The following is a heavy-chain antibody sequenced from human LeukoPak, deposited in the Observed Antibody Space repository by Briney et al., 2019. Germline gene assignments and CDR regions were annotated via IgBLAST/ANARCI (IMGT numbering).Heavy chain of an antibody. J-gene: IGHJ4*02. D-gene: IGHD3-10*01. V-gene: IGHV3-72*01. CDR3: VRASYSSGRNFFHY. CDR2: CRDKANSYTT. Sequence: GGSLRLSCAASGFTFSDHYMDWVRQAPGKGLEWVGRCRDKANSYTTEYAASVKGRFIISRDDSKNSLYLQMNSLKTEDTAMYYCVRASYSSGRNFFHYWGQGTLVTVSS. CDR1: GFTFSDHY.